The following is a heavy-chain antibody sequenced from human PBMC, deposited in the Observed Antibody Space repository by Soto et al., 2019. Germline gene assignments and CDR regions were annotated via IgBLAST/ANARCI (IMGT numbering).Heavy chain of an antibody. CDR3: ARVTGYSSGWYEYYFDY. Sequence: ASVKVSCKASGYTFTSYGIIWVRQAPGQGLEWMGWISAYNGNTNYAQKLQGRVTMTTDTSTSTAYMELRSLRSDDTAVHYCARVTGYSSGWYEYYFDYWGQGTLVTVSS. CDR1: GYTFTSYG. J-gene: IGHJ4*02. V-gene: IGHV1-18*01. CDR2: ISAYNGNT. D-gene: IGHD6-19*01.